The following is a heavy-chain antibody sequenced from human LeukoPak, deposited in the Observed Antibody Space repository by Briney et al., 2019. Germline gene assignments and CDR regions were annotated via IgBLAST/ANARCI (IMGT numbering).Heavy chain of an antibody. V-gene: IGHV4-59*01. D-gene: IGHD5-18*01. CDR3: XXTTEGGYTYDYFYYYYMDV. CDR2: IYYSGST. CDR1: GGSISSYY. J-gene: IGHJ6*03. Sequence: SETLSLTCTVAGGSISSYYWSWIRQPPGKGLEWIGYIYYSGSTNYNPSLKSRVTISVGTSKNQFSLKLSSVTAADTPVYYCXXTTEGGYTYDYFYYYYMDVWGKGTTVTISS.